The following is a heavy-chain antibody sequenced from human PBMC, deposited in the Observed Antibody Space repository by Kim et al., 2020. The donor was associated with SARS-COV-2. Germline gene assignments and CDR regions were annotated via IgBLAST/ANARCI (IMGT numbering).Heavy chain of an antibody. D-gene: IGHD3-9*01. J-gene: IGHJ6*02. CDR3: ARGALRYFDFYGMDV. Sequence: PSPKSRVTISVDTSKNQFSLKLSSVTAADTAVYYCARGALRYFDFYGMDVWGQGTTVTVSS. V-gene: IGHV4-59*09.